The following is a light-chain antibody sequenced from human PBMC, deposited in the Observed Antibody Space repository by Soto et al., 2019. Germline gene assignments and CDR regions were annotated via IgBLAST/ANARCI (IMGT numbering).Light chain of an antibody. V-gene: IGKV3-11*01. CDR3: QQRNYWQVT. CDR2: DVS. Sequence: EIVLTPSPGTLSLSPGASAPLSCRASQSVSSYLAWYQQNPGQAPRLLIYDVSNRATGIPARFSGSGSGTDFTLTISSLEPEDFAVYYCQQRNYWQVTFGQGTRLEIK. CDR1: QSVSSY. J-gene: IGKJ5*01.